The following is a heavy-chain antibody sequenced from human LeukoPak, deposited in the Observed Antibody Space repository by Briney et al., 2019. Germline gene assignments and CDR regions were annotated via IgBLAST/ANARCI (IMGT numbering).Heavy chain of an antibody. V-gene: IGHV2-5*01. Sequence: SGPTLVHPTQTLTLTCTFSGFSLSTSGVGVGWIRQPPGKALEWLALIYWNDDKRYSPSLKSRLTITKDTSKNQVVLTMTNMDPVDTATYYCARPGQYYYDSSGYYHWGQGTLVTVSS. J-gene: IGHJ5*02. D-gene: IGHD3-22*01. CDR2: IYWNDDK. CDR1: GFSLSTSGVG. CDR3: ARPGQYYYDSSGYYH.